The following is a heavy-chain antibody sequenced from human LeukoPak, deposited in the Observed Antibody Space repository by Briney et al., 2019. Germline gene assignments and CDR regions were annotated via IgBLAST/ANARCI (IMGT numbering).Heavy chain of an antibody. V-gene: IGHV1-69*13. CDR1: GGTFSSYA. Sequence: SVKVSCKASGGTFSSYAISWVRQAPGQGLEWMGGIIPIFGTANYAQKFQGRVTITADESTTTAYMELSGLRSEDTAVYYCARHPRVGAQGVDYWGQGTLVTVSS. CDR3: ARHPRVGAQGVDY. CDR2: IIPIFGTA. D-gene: IGHD1-26*01. J-gene: IGHJ4*02.